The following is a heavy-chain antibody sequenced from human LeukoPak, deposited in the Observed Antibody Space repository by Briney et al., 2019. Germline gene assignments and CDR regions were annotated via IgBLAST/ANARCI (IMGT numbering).Heavy chain of an antibody. J-gene: IGHJ4*02. D-gene: IGHD3-22*01. Sequence: SVKVSCKASGGTFSSYAVSWVRLTPGQGLEWLGGIIPVFGTTTYAQKFQAKVTMTADKSTNTAYLETSSLTSDDTAVYYCARCSPGDSSNFYAVLQYWGQGTQVTVST. CDR3: ARCSPGDSSNFYAVLQY. CDR2: IIPVFGTT. CDR1: GGTFSSYA. V-gene: IGHV1-69*06.